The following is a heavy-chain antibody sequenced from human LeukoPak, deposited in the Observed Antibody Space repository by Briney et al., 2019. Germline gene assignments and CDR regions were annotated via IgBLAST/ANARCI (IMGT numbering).Heavy chain of an antibody. CDR3: ARDRVGFLEWLPTDAFDI. CDR1: GGSISSSSYY. D-gene: IGHD3-3*01. J-gene: IGHJ3*02. V-gene: IGHV4-39*07. Sequence: PSETLSLTCTVSGGSISSSSYYWGWIRQPPGKGREWIGSIYYSGSTYYNPSLKSRVTMSVDTSKNQFSLKLSSVTAADTAVYYCARDRVGFLEWLPTDAFDIWGQGTMVTVSS. CDR2: IYYSGST.